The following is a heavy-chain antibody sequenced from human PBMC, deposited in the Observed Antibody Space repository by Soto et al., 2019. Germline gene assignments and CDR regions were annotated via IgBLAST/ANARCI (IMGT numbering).Heavy chain of an antibody. J-gene: IGHJ4*02. Sequence: QVQLVQSGAEVKKPGSSVTVSCKASGGTFSNYAINWVRQAPGQGLEWMGGIIPIFGTGNYAQKFQGRVTITADESTSTAYLDLSGLRPEDTAVYYCARPVEMATISRSYLFYWGQGTLVTVSS. CDR3: ARPVEMATISRSYLFY. D-gene: IGHD5-12*01. V-gene: IGHV1-69*01. CDR1: GGTFSNYA. CDR2: IIPIFGTG.